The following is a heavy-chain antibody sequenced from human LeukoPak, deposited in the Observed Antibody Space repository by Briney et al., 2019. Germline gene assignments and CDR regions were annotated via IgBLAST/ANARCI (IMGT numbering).Heavy chain of an antibody. V-gene: IGHV1-46*01. CDR3: ARAAESNAFDI. CDR2: INPSGGST. Sequence: ASVKVSCKASGYTFTSYYLHWVRQAPGQGLEWMGIINPSGGSTSYAQKFQGRVTMTRDTSTSTVYMELSSLRSEDTAVYYCARAAESNAFDIWGQGTMVTVSS. CDR1: GYTFTSYY. J-gene: IGHJ3*02.